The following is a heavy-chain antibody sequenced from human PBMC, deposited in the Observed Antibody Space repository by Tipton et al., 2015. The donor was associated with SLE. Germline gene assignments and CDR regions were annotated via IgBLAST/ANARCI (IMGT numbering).Heavy chain of an antibody. CDR3: ARAVAGNSEYFGY. Sequence: TLSLTCIVSGGSISRGTYYWSWIRHHPRKGPEWIGYIYNSGGTYYNPSLKSRVTISIDTSRNQFSLNLNSVTAADTALYYWARAVAGNSEYFGYWGQGTLVTVSS. D-gene: IGHD6-19*01. CDR1: GGSISRGTYY. V-gene: IGHV4-31*03. CDR2: IYNSGGT. J-gene: IGHJ4*02.